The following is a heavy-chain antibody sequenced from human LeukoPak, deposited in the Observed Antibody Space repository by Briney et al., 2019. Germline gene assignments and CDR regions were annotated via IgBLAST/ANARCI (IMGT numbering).Heavy chain of an antibody. Sequence: SGGSLRLSCAASGFTFEDYAMHWVRQAPGKGLEWVSLISADGGGTYYAESVKGRFTISRDNSKKSLYLQMNSVRTDDSALYFCEKTTTMMRKGAFHIWGQGTMVTVSS. CDR1: GFTFEDYA. V-gene: IGHV3-43*02. CDR2: ISADGGGT. CDR3: EKTTTMMRKGAFHI. D-gene: IGHD3-22*01. J-gene: IGHJ3*02.